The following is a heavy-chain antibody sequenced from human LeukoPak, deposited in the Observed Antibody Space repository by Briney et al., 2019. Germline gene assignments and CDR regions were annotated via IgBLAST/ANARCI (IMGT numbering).Heavy chain of an antibody. D-gene: IGHD3-16*01. CDR1: GFTFRNYG. CDR2: IWYDGSNK. V-gene: IGHV3-33*06. CDR3: AKALGGYHFDY. Sequence: SGGSLRLSCSASGFTFRNYGMNWVRQAPGKGLEWVAGIWYDGSNKDYVDSVKGRFTISRDNSKNTLFLHMNSLRAEDTAVYYCAKALGGYHFDYWGQGTLVTVSS. J-gene: IGHJ4*02.